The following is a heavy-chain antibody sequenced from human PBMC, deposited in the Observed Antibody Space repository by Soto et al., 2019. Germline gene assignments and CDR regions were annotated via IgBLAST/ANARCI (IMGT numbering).Heavy chain of an antibody. CDR3: AALYYGGSYYVY. V-gene: IGHV1-58*01. Sequence: SVKVSCKASGFTFTNSAVQWVRQARGQRLECIGWIVLGSGNTNYAQKFHDRVTFTRDMSTNTAYMELSSLRSEDTAVYFCAALYYGGSYYVYWGQ. J-gene: IGHJ4*01. CDR1: GFTFTNSA. D-gene: IGHD3-10*01. CDR2: IVLGSGNT.